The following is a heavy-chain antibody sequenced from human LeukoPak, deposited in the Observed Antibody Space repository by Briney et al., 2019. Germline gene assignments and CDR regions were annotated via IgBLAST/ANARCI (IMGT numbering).Heavy chain of an antibody. CDR1: GFTVSSYA. CDR2: ISGSGGST. CDR3: AKVGGITIYSFGPDY. Sequence: GGSLRLSCAASGFTVSSYAMSWVRQAPGKGLEWVSGISGSGGSTYYADSVKGRFTISRDNSKNTLYLQMNSLRAEDTAVYYCAKVGGITIYSFGPDYWGQGTLVTVSS. D-gene: IGHD3-9*01. J-gene: IGHJ4*02. V-gene: IGHV3-23*01.